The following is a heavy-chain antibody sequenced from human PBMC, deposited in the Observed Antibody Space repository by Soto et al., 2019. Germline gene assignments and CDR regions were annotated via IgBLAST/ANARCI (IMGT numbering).Heavy chain of an antibody. D-gene: IGHD3-16*02. J-gene: IGHJ3*02. CDR3: ARLGYYVWWNYRYFDVFDI. CDR1: GGSINSGGYY. CDR2: IYYSGST. Sequence: PSETLSLTCTVSGGSINSGGYYWSWIRLHPGKGLEWIGYIYYSGSTYYNPSLKSRVTISVDTSKNQFSLKLSSVTAADTAVYYCARLGYYVWWNYRYFDVFDICGQGTMVPVSS. V-gene: IGHV4-31*03.